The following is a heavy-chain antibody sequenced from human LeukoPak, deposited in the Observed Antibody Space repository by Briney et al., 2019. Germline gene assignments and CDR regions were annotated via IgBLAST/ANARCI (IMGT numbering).Heavy chain of an antibody. CDR3: ARDEFTVTTGVDY. V-gene: IGHV3-33*01. J-gene: IGHJ4*02. Sequence: TGGSLRLSCAASRFTFSSYGMHWVRQAPGKGLEGVAVIWYDGSNKYYADSVKGRFTISRDNSKNTLYLQMNSLRAEDTAVYYCARDEFTVTTGVDYWGQGTLVTVSS. CDR2: IWYDGSNK. D-gene: IGHD4-17*01. CDR1: RFTFSSYG.